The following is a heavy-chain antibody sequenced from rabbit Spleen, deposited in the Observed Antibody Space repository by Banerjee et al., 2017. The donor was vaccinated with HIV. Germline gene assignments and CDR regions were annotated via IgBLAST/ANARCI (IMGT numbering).Heavy chain of an antibody. Sequence: QSLEESGGDLVKPGASLTLTCTASGFSFSGSYYMCWVRQAPGKGLEWIACIYNGDGSTYYASWAKGRFVMSRTSSTTVTLQMTSLTVADTATYVCARDLVAVIGWNFNLWGPGTLVTVS. V-gene: IGHV1S40*01. CDR3: ARDLVAVIGWNFNL. J-gene: IGHJ4*01. CDR2: IYNGDGST. D-gene: IGHD1-1*01. CDR1: GFSFSGSYY.